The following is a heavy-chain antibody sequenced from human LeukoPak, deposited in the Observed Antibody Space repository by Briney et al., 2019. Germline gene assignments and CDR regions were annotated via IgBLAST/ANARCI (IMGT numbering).Heavy chain of an antibody. CDR2: IYHSGST. Sequence: SETLSLTCTVSGYSISSGYYWGWIRQPPGKGLEWIGSIYHSGSTYYNPSPKSRVTISVDTSKNQFSLKLSSVTAADTAVYYCASITVARGCYWGQGTLVTVSS. V-gene: IGHV4-38-2*02. CDR3: ASITVARGCY. CDR1: GYSISSGYY. D-gene: IGHD4-23*01. J-gene: IGHJ4*02.